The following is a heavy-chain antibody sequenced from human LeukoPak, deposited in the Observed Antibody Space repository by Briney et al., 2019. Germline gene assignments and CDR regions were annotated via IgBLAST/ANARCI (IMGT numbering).Heavy chain of an antibody. CDR1: GFTFSLYE. CDR2: ISSSSSAI. CDR3: ATRAGYYDSGFSDI. J-gene: IGHJ4*02. Sequence: GGSLRLSCAASGFTFSLYELNWARQAPGKGLEWVAYISSSSSAIYYEDSVKGRFTISRDNARNSLYLQMNSLRDEDTAVYYCATRAGYYDSGFSDIWGQGTLVTVSS. V-gene: IGHV3-48*03. D-gene: IGHD3-16*01.